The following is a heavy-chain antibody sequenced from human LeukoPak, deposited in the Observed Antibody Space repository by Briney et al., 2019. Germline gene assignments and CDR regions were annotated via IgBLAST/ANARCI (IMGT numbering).Heavy chain of an antibody. J-gene: IGHJ5*02. V-gene: IGHV1-24*01. D-gene: IGHD2-2*02. CDR1: GYTLTELS. Sequence: ASVKVSCKVSGYTLTELSMHWVRQAPGKGLEWMGGFDPEDGETIYAQKFQGRVTMTEDTSTDTAYMELSSLRSEDTAVYYCATRCSSTSCYTRRDTWFDPWGPGTLVTVSS. CDR2: FDPEDGET. CDR3: ATRCSSTSCYTRRDTWFDP.